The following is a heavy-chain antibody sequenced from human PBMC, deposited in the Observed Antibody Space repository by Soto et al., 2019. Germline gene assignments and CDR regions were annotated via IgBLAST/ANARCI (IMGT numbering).Heavy chain of an antibody. CDR1: GGSISSSSYY. J-gene: IGHJ6*03. D-gene: IGHD3-3*01. CDR3: ARLPPYDFWSGYWADYYYYYMDV. CDR2: IYYSGST. V-gene: IGHV4-39*01. Sequence: SETLSLTCTVSGGSISSSSYYWGWIRQPPGKGLEWIGSIYYSGSTYYNPSLKSRVTISVDTSKNQFSLKLSSVTAADTAVYYCARLPPYDFWSGYWADYYYYYMDVWGKGTTVTVSS.